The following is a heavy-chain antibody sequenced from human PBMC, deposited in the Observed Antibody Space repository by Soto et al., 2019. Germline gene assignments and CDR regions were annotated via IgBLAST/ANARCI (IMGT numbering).Heavy chain of an antibody. CDR3: AKEIRYCSSTSCLNFDY. CDR2: ISYDGSNK. V-gene: IGHV3-30*18. Sequence: QVQLVESGGGVVQPGRSLRLSCAASGFTFSSYGMHWVRQAPGKGLEWVAVISYDGSNKYYAHSVKGRFTISRDNSKNTLYLQMNSLRAEDTAVYYCAKEIRYCSSTSCLNFDYWGQEPWSPSPQ. CDR1: GFTFSSYG. J-gene: IGHJ4*01. D-gene: IGHD2-2*01.